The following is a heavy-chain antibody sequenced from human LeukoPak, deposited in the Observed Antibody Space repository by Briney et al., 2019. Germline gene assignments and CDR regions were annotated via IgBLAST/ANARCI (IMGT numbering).Heavy chain of an antibody. J-gene: IGHJ4*02. CDR3: ARDRLAYCGGDCYNVEPEFGY. CDR1: GFTFSSYA. CDR2: IAYDGSNK. D-gene: IGHD2-21*02. Sequence: GGSLRLSCVASGFTFSSYAMHWVRQAPGKGLEWVAVIAYDGSNKYYADSVKGRFTISRDNSKNTLYLQMNSLRAEDTAVYYCARDRLAYCGGDCYNVEPEFGYWGQGTLVTVSS. V-gene: IGHV3-30*04.